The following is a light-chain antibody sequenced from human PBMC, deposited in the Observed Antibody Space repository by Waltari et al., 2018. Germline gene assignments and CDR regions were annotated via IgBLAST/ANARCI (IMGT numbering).Light chain of an antibody. J-gene: IGKJ2*01. Sequence: DTRLTQSPSPLSASVGDRVTMTCRASPSINMWLAWYQQNPGRAPPLLIFKPSILQSGVPPRFSGSGSGTEFTLTIAGLRPDVIGTYYCQQNDRYPETFGQG. CDR3: QQNDRYPET. V-gene: IGKV1-5*03. CDR1: PSINMW. CDR2: KPS.